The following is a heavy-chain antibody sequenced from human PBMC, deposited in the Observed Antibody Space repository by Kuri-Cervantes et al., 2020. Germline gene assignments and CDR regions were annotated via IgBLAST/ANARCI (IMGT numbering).Heavy chain of an antibody. V-gene: IGHV3-21*04. J-gene: IGHJ6*03. CDR3: ARPQGGIAASSRYYYYYKDV. CDR2: ISYSGDKT. Sequence: GGSLRLSCAASGFSFSTFAMNWVRQAPGKGLECVSAISYSGDKTYYADSVQGRFTISRDNAKNSLYLQMNSLRAEDTAVYYCARPQGGIAASSRYYYYYKDVWGKGTTVTVSS. D-gene: IGHD6-13*01. CDR1: GFSFSTFA.